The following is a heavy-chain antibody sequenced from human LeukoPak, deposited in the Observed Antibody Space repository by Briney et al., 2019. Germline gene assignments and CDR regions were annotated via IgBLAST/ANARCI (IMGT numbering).Heavy chain of an antibody. CDR3: ARVTWSSCGWNIAY. CDR1: GGSISSYS. D-gene: IGHD1/OR15-1a*01. V-gene: IGHV4-59*01. CDR2: IYDSGST. J-gene: IGHJ4*02. Sequence: PSETLSLTCTVSGGSISSYSWSWIRQPPGKGLEWMGYIYDSGSTNYNPSLKSRVTISVDTSKNQFALKLTSVTAADTAVYYCARVTWSSCGWNIAYWGQGTLVTVSS.